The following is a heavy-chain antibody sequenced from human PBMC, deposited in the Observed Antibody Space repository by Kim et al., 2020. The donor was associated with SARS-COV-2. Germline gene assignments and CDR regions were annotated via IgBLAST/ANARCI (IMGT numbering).Heavy chain of an antibody. CDR2: SN. J-gene: IGHJ5*02. Sequence: SNNSNTSLKSRVTISGDTSRDQFSLKLGSVTAADTAVYYCARDPGNWFDPWGQGTLVTVSS. V-gene: IGHV4-59*01. D-gene: IGHD3-10*01. CDR3: ARDPGNWFDP.